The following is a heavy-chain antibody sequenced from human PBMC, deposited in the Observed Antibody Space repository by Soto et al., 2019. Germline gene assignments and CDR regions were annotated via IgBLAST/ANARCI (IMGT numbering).Heavy chain of an antibody. CDR2: ISGSGGST. Sequence: GGSLRLSCAASGFTFSSYAMSWVRQAPGKGLEWVSAISGSGGSTYYADSVKGRFTISRDNSKNTLYLQMNSLRAEDTAVYYCAKTLLLWFGQLFIVDYWGQGTLVTVSS. CDR1: GFTFSSYA. V-gene: IGHV3-23*01. J-gene: IGHJ4*02. CDR3: AKTLLLWFGQLFIVDY. D-gene: IGHD3-10*01.